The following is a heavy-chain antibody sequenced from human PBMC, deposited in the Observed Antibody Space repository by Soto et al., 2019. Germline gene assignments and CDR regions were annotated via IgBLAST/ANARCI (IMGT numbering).Heavy chain of an antibody. CDR1: GGTFSSYA. V-gene: IGHV1-69*12. Sequence: QVQLVQSGAEVKKPGSSVKVSCKASGGTFSSYAISWVRQAPGQGLEWMGGIITIFGTANYAQKFQGRVTITADESTSTDYMELSSQRSEETAVYYCARDGGWSMAVAGRGPLDYWGQGTLVTVSS. CDR3: ARDGGWSMAVAGRGPLDY. CDR2: IITIFGTA. D-gene: IGHD6-19*01. J-gene: IGHJ4*02.